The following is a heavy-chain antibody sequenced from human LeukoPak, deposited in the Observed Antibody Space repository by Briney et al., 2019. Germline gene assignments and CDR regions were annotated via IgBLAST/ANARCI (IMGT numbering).Heavy chain of an antibody. Sequence: GGSLRLSCAASGFTFSSYSMNWVRQAPGKGLEWVSSVSSSSSYIYYADSVKGRFTISRDNSKNTLYLQMNSLRAEDTAVYYCAKGWNYQQVYAFDIWGQGTMVTVSS. D-gene: IGHD1-7*01. CDR2: VSSSSSYI. CDR1: GFTFSSYS. J-gene: IGHJ3*02. V-gene: IGHV3-21*01. CDR3: AKGWNYQQVYAFDI.